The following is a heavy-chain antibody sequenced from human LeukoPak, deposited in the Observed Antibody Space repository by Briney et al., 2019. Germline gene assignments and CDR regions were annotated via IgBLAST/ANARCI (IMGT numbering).Heavy chain of an antibody. CDR1: GFTFSSYA. CDR3: ARDRGYCTNGVCSPPNFDY. CDR2: ISYDGSNK. D-gene: IGHD2-8*01. J-gene: IGHJ4*02. Sequence: GRSLRLSCAASGFTFSSYAMHWVRQAPGKGLEWVAVISYDGSNKYYADSVKGRFTISRDNSKNTLYLQMNSLRAEDTAVYYCARDRGYCTNGVCSPPNFDYWGQGTLVTVSS. V-gene: IGHV3-30-3*01.